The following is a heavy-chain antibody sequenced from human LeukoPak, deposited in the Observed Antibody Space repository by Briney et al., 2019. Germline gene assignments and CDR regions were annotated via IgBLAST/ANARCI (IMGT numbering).Heavy chain of an antibody. Sequence: PGGSLRLSCAASGFTFSDYYMSWIRQALGKGLEWVSYISSSSSYTNYADSVKGRFTISRDNAKNSLYLQMNSLRAEDTAIYYCTRVGYIDEGIDYWGQGTLVTVSS. CDR1: GFTFSDYY. V-gene: IGHV3-11*06. CDR3: TRVGYIDEGIDY. J-gene: IGHJ4*02. CDR2: ISSSSSYT. D-gene: IGHD5-24*01.